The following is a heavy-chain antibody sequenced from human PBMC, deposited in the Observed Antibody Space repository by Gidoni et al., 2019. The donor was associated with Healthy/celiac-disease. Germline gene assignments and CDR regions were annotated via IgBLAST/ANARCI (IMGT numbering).Heavy chain of an antibody. Sequence: QVQLQQWGAGLLKPSETLSLTCAVYGGSFSGYHWSWNRQPPEQGLEWTGVLNHSGSTNYNTSLKRRVTLSVATSKNQFSLKLSAVTAADTAVYYCARGGGWAMTTVTKRYYYGMDVWGQGTTVTVSS. J-gene: IGHJ6*02. V-gene: IGHV4-34*01. D-gene: IGHD4-17*01. CDR3: ARGGGWAMTTVTKRYYYGMDV. CDR1: GGSFSGYH. CDR2: LNHSGST.